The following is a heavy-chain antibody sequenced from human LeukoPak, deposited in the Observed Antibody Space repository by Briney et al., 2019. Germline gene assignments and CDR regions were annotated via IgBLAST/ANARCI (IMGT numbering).Heavy chain of an antibody. D-gene: IGHD3-16*01. CDR1: GDTFNNYS. CDR2: VIPFFGPA. CDR3: ATPGGELPFAH. Sequence: SVNVSCKASGDTFNNYSINWVRQAPGQGLEWMGGVIPFFGPANYAQKFQGRVTITTDESTSTAYMELSSLTSDDTAVYYCATPGGELPFAHWGQGTLVTVSS. V-gene: IGHV1-69*05. J-gene: IGHJ4*02.